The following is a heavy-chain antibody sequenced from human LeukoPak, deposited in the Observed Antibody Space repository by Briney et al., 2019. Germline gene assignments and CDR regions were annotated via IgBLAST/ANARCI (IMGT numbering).Heavy chain of an antibody. Sequence: TGGSLRLSCVGSGFIFSSYSMNWVRQAPGKGLEWVSSISSSSSYIYYANSVKGRFTISRDNAKNSLYLQMNSLRAEDTAVYYCARGGGYSYGIDYWGQGTLVTVSS. CDR1: GFIFSSYS. CDR3: ARGGGYSYGIDY. J-gene: IGHJ4*02. D-gene: IGHD5-18*01. CDR2: ISSSSSYI. V-gene: IGHV3-21*01.